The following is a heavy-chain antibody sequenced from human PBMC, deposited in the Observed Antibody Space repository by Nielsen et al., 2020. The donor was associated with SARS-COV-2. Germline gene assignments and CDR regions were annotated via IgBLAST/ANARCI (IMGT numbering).Heavy chain of an antibody. V-gene: IGHV4-39*01. CDR1: GGSISSYY. D-gene: IGHD6-19*01. Sequence: SETLSLTCTVSGGSISSYYWGWIRQPPGKGLEWIGSIYYSGSTYYNPSLKSRVTISVDTSKNQFSLKLSSVTAADTAVYYCASSNGIAVAGTVDYWGQGTLVTVSS. J-gene: IGHJ4*02. CDR3: ASSNGIAVAGTVDY. CDR2: IYYSGST.